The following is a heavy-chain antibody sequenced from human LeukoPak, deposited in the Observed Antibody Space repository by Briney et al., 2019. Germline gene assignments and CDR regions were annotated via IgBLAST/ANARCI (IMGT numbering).Heavy chain of an antibody. CDR1: GGSISSYY. D-gene: IGHD3-10*01. V-gene: IGHV4-59*01. J-gene: IGHJ4*02. Sequence: SETLSLTCTVSGGSISSYYWSWIRQPPGKGLEWIGYIYYSGSTNYNPSLKSRVTISVDTSKNRFSLKLSSVTAADTAVYYCARGPLWFGELLPFDYWGQGTLVTVSS. CDR2: IYYSGST. CDR3: ARGPLWFGELLPFDY.